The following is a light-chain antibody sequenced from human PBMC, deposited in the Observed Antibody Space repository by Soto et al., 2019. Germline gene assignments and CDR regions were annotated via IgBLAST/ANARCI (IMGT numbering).Light chain of an antibody. V-gene: IGKV1-9*01. CDR3: QHLNSYLPFT. J-gene: IGKJ3*01. Sequence: DIQLTQSPSFLSATVGDRITITCRASQGISNYLGWYQQKPGKAPQLLIYGASTLQSGVPSRFSGSGSGTEFTLTISSLQPEDFATYYCQHLNSYLPFTFGPGTTVDVK. CDR1: QGISNY. CDR2: GAS.